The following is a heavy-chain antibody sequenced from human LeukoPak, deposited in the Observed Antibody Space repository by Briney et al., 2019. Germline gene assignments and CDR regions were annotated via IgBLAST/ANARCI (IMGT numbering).Heavy chain of an antibody. CDR3: ARASSGWYGVDY. D-gene: IGHD6-19*01. J-gene: IGHJ4*02. V-gene: IGHV4-59*13. CDR2: IYYSGST. Sequence: SSETLSLTCTVSAGTISSYHWSWIGPPPGKGLEWIGYIYYSGSTNYKPSLRRRVTISVDTSKNQCSLKLSSVTAADTAVYYCARASSGWYGVDYWGQGTLVTVSS. CDR1: AGTISSYH.